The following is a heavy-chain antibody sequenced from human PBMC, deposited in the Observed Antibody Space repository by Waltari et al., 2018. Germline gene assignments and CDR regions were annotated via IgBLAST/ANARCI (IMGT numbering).Heavy chain of an antibody. Sequence: QLQLQESGPGLVKPSETLSLTCTVSGDSISSSSYYWGWIRQPPGKGLEWIGSIYYSGSTYYNPSLKSRVTISVDTSKNQFSLKLSSVTAADTAVYYCARLRDSSRFDIWGQGTMVTVSS. CDR2: IYYSGST. CDR3: ARLRDSSRFDI. D-gene: IGHD6-13*01. J-gene: IGHJ3*02. V-gene: IGHV4-39*01. CDR1: GDSISSSSYY.